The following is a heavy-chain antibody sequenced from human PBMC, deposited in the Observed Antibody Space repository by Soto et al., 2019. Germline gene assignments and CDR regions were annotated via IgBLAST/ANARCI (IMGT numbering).Heavy chain of an antibody. CDR1: GFTFSSYG. V-gene: IGHV3-30*18. D-gene: IGHD3-10*01. CDR3: AKVDVTMVRVTNWNYYYGMGV. CDR2: ISYDGSKK. J-gene: IGHJ6*02. Sequence: QVQLVESGGGVVQPGRSLRLSCAASGFTFSSYGMHWVRQAPGKGLEWVAVISYDGSKKYYADSVKGRFTISRDNSKNTMYLQMNSLGAEDTAVYYCAKVDVTMVRVTNWNYYYGMGVWGQGTTVMVSS.